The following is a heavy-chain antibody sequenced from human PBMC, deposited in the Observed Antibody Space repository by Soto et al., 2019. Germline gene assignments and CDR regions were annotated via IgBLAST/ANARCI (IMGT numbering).Heavy chain of an antibody. D-gene: IGHD2-15*01. Sequence: ASVKVSCKASGYTFTNYAVHWLRQAPGQALEWMGWLNAGNGDTKYSPTFQDRVTITRDTSASTAYMELRSLRSDDTAVYYCARVGYCSGGSCYGSGTQGAHWGQGTLVTVSS. J-gene: IGHJ4*02. V-gene: IGHV1-3*01. CDR3: ARVGYCSGGSCYGSGTQGAH. CDR2: LNAGNGDT. CDR1: GYTFTNYA.